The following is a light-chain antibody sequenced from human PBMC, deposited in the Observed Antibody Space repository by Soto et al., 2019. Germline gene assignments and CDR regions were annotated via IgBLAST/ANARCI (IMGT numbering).Light chain of an antibody. Sequence: EIVLTQSPGTLSLSPGERATLSCRASQSVSGSYLAWYQQKPGQAPRVLIYSASLRATGIPDRFSGSGSGTDFTLTINRLEPEDFAVYYCQQYHDTGTFGQGSKVDIK. CDR1: QSVSGSY. J-gene: IGKJ1*01. V-gene: IGKV3-20*01. CDR3: QQYHDTGT. CDR2: SAS.